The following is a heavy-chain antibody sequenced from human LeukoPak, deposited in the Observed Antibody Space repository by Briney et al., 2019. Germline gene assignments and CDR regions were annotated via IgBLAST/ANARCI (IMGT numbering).Heavy chain of an antibody. J-gene: IGHJ4*02. D-gene: IGHD3-3*01. CDR3: ARGPVTYYDFWSGYVGEGLDY. CDR1: GFTFSTAW. Sequence: PGGSLRLSCVGSGFTFSTAWMSWVRQAPGKGLEWVANIKQDGSEKYYVDSVKGRFTISRDNAKNSLYLQMNSLRAEDTAVYYCARGPVTYYDFWSGYVGEGLDYWGQGTLVTVSS. V-gene: IGHV3-7*01. CDR2: IKQDGSEK.